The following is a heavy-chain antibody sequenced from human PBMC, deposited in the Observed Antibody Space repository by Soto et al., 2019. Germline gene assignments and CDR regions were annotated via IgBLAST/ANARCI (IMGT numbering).Heavy chain of an antibody. Sequence: SVKVSCKASGGTFSSYAISWVRQAPGQGLEWMGGIIPIFGTANYAQKFQGRVTITADESTSTAYMELSSLRSEDTAVFFCAGRARVRTRNYYYYYGMDVWGQGTTVTVSS. CDR3: AGRARVRTRNYYYYYGMDV. D-gene: IGHD1-1*01. CDR2: IIPIFGTA. CDR1: GGTFSSYA. V-gene: IGHV1-69*13. J-gene: IGHJ6*02.